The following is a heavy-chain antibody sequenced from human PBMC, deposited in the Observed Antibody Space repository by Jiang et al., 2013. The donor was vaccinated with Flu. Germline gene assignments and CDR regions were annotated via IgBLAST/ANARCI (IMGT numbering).Heavy chain of an antibody. CDR3: ARARYYDSSGTYYFDY. CDR2: IIPXFGTA. D-gene: IGHD3-22*01. V-gene: IGHV1-69*01. J-gene: IGHJ4*02. Sequence: GLEWMGGIIPXFGTANYAQKFQGRVTITADESTSTAYMELSSLRSEDTAVYYCARARYYDSSGTYYFDYWGQGTLVTVSS.